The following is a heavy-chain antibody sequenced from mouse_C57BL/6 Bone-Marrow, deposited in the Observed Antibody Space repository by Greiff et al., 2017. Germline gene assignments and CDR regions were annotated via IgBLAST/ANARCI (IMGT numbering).Heavy chain of an antibody. CDR2: IYPSSGNT. CDR1: GYTFTSYW. CDR3: ARPEGYDVAGFGY. D-gene: IGHD2-14*01. Sequence: VQLQQPGAELVKPGASVKLSCKASGYTFTSYWMNWVKQRPGQGLEWIGLIYPSSGNTNYNEKFKSKATLTVDKSSSTAYMQLRSLTSEDSAVEVCARPEGYDVAGFGYWGQGTMVTVSA. V-gene: IGHV1-64*01. J-gene: IGHJ3*01.